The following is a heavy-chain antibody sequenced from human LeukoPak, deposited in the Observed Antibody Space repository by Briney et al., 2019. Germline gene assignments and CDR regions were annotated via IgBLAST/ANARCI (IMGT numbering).Heavy chain of an antibody. J-gene: IGHJ4*02. Sequence: ASVKVSCKASGYTFTSYGISWVRQAPGQGLEWMGWISAYNGNTNYAQKLRGRVTMTTDTSTSTAYMELRSLRSDDTAVYYCARDLGRTFAPGFDYWGQGTLVTVSS. CDR3: ARDLGRTFAPGFDY. V-gene: IGHV1-18*04. D-gene: IGHD3-16*01. CDR2: ISAYNGNT. CDR1: GYTFTSYG.